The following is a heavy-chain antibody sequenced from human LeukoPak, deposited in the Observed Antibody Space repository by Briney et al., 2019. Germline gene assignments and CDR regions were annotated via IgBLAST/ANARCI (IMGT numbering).Heavy chain of an antibody. D-gene: IGHD3-10*01. CDR3: ARAGLGYYGSGSYAY. CDR1: GYSISSGYY. J-gene: IGHJ4*02. Sequence: SETLSLTCNVSGYSISSGYYWGWIRQPPGKGLQWIGTIYHSGSTYYNPSLKSRVTISVDTSKNQFSLKVNSVTAADTAVYYCARAGLGYYGSGSYAYWGQGTLVTVSS. V-gene: IGHV4-38-2*02. CDR2: IYHSGST.